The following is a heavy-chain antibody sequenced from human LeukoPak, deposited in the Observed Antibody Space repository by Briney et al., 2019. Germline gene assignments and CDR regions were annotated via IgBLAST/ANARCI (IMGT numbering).Heavy chain of an antibody. V-gene: IGHV1-2*02. CDR1: GYTFTGYY. D-gene: IGHD3-10*01. J-gene: IGHJ6*03. CDR3: ARDLMVRGTYYYYYYMDV. Sequence: ASVKVSCKASGYTFTGYYMHWVRQAPGQGLEWMGWINPNSGGTNYAQKFQGRVTMTRDTSISTAYMELSRLRSDDTAVYYCARDLMVRGTYYYYYYMDVWGKGTTVTISS. CDR2: INPNSGGT.